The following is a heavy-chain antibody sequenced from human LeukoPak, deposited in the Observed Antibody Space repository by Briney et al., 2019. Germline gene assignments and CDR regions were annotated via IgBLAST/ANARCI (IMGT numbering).Heavy chain of an antibody. Sequence: PSETLSLTCTVSGGSISSSSYYWGWTRQPPGKGLEWIGSIYYSGSTYHNPSLQSRVTISVDTSKNQFSLKLSSVTAADTAVYYCAREFRTGTTGYYYYFFLDVWGKGTTVTVSS. D-gene: IGHD1-1*01. CDR2: IYYSGST. CDR3: AREFRTGTTGYYYYFFLDV. V-gene: IGHV4-39*07. J-gene: IGHJ6*03. CDR1: GGSISSSSYY.